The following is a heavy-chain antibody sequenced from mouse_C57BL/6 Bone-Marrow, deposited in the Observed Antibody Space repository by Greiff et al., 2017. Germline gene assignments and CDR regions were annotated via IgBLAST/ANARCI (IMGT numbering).Heavy chain of an antibody. Sequence: QVQLKESGAELMKPGASVKLSCKATGYTFTGYWIEWVKQRPGHGLEWIGEILPGSGSTNYNEKFKGKATFTADTSSNTAYMQLSSLTTEDSAIYYCARLGTTYGSSPFYAMDYWGQGTSVTVSS. J-gene: IGHJ4*01. CDR2: ILPGSGST. V-gene: IGHV1-9*01. CDR1: GYTFTGYW. CDR3: ARLGTTYGSSPFYAMDY. D-gene: IGHD1-1*01.